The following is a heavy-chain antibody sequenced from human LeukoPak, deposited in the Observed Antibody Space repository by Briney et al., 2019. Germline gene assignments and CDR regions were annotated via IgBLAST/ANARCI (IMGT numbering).Heavy chain of an antibody. Sequence: GGSRRLSCAASGFTFSSYSMNWVRQAPGKGREWVSSISSSSSYIYYADSVKGRFTTSRDSAKNSLYLQMNSLSPEDTAVYYCARDIYDSSGSTDYWGQGTLVTVSS. CDR2: ISSSSSYI. D-gene: IGHD3-22*01. J-gene: IGHJ4*02. V-gene: IGHV3-21*01. CDR1: GFTFSSYS. CDR3: ARDIYDSSGSTDY.